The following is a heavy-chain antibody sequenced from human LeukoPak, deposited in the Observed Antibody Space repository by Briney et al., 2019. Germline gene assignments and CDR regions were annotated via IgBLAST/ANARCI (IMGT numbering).Heavy chain of an antibody. J-gene: IGHJ4*02. V-gene: IGHV4-34*01. CDR2: INHSGST. CDR1: GGSFSGYY. CDR3: ATDILTGYYALFDY. D-gene: IGHD3-9*01. Sequence: SETLSLTCAVYGGSFSGYYWSWIRQPPGKGLEWIGEINHSGSTNYNPSLKSRVTISVDTSKNQFSLKLSSMTAADTAVYYCATDILTGYYALFDYWGQGTLVTVSS.